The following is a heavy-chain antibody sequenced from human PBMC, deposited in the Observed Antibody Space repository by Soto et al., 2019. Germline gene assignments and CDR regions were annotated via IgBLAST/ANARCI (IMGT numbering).Heavy chain of an antibody. CDR3: ARDHFLMRIAAAGSRYFDY. J-gene: IGHJ4*02. CDR1: GFTFSSYG. V-gene: IGHV3-33*01. D-gene: IGHD6-13*01. CDR2: IWYDGSNK. Sequence: GGSLRLSCAASGFTFSSYGMHWVRQAPGKGLEWVAVIWYDGSNKYYADSVKGRFTISRDNAKNSLYLQMNSLRAEDTAVYYCARDHFLMRIAAAGSRYFDYWGQGT.